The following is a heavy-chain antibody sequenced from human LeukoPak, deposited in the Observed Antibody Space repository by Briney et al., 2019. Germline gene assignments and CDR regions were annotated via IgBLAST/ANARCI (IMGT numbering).Heavy chain of an antibody. Sequence: GGSLRLSCVVSGLTFSSYSMSWVRQAPGKGLDWVSGISASGGDTWYPDSVKGRFTISRDNSKNTLFLQMSSLRVEDTAMYYCAKDAAGPEYWGQGTLVTVSS. CDR1: GLTFSSYS. D-gene: IGHD6-13*01. J-gene: IGHJ4*02. CDR3: AKDAAGPEY. V-gene: IGHV3-23*01. CDR2: ISASGGDT.